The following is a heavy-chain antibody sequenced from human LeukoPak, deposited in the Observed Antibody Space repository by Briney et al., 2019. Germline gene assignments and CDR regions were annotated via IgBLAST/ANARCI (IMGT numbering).Heavy chain of an antibody. CDR1: GYSISSGYY. D-gene: IGHD4-17*01. J-gene: IGHJ4*02. CDR2: IYHSGST. Sequence: SETLSLTCTVSGYSISSGYYWGWIRQPPGKGLEWIGSIYHSGSTYYNPSLKSRVTISVDTSKNQFSLKLSSVTAADTAVYYCAREGSYGDYVYWGQGTLVTVSS. V-gene: IGHV4-38-2*02. CDR3: AREGSYGDYVY.